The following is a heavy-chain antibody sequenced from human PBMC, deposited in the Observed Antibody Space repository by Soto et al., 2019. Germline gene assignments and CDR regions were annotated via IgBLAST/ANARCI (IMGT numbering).Heavy chain of an antibody. D-gene: IGHD3-22*01. CDR3: ARAYYDSSGSYWFDP. CDR1: CGSISSSNW. Sequence: SETLSLTCAVSCGSISSSNWWSWVRQPPGKGLEWIGEIYHSGSTNYNPSLKSRVTISVDKSKNQFSLKLSSVTAADTAVYYCARAYYDSSGSYWFDPWGQGTLVT. J-gene: IGHJ5*02. CDR2: IYHSGST. V-gene: IGHV4-4*02.